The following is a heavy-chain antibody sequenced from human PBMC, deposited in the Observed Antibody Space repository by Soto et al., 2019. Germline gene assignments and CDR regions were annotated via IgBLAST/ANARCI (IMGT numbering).Heavy chain of an antibody. V-gene: IGHV3-48*02. CDR1: GFTFSSYS. D-gene: IGHD2-15*01. CDR3: ARDYCSGGSCYSDAFDI. CDR2: ISSGSSTI. J-gene: IGHJ3*02. Sequence: GGSLRLSCAASGFTFSSYSMNWVRQAPGKGLEWVSYISSGSSTIYYADSVKGRFTISRDNAKNSLYLQMNSLRDEDTAVYYCARDYCSGGSCYSDAFDIWGQGTMVTVSS.